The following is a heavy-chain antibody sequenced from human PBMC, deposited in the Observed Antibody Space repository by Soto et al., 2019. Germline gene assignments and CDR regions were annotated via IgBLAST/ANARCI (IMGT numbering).Heavy chain of an antibody. CDR2: INSDGSST. CDR3: ASGLVEYSSSWFDY. J-gene: IGHJ5*01. D-gene: IGHD6-13*01. Sequence: AGSLRLSCAASGFTFTGYWMKWVRQAPGMGLVWVSRINSDGSSTNYADSVKGRFTISRDNAKNMVYLQMNSLRAEDAAVYYCASGLVEYSSSWFDYWGQGTPVTVS. V-gene: IGHV3-74*01. CDR1: GFTFTGYW.